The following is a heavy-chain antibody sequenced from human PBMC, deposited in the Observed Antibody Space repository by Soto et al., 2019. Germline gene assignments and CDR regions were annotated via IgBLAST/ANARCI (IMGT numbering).Heavy chain of an antibody. CDR3: SPVIDY. Sequence: GGSLRLSCAASGFTFSNAWMTWVRQAPGKGLEWVGRIKSKTDGGTIDYAAPVKGRFTISRDDSENTAMYYCAKDIPFKPNGPTTSPVIDYWGPGTLVTVSS. D-gene: IGHD2-8*01. J-gene: IGHJ4*02. CDR1: GFTFSNAW. V-gene: IGHV3-15*01. CDR2: IKSKTDGGTI.